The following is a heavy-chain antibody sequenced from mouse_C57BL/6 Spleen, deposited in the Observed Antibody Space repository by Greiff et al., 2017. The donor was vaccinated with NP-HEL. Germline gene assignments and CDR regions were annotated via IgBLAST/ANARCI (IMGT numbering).Heavy chain of an antibody. J-gene: IGHJ2*01. CDR3: ARSVDGYYDD. V-gene: IGHV1-69*01. Sequence: VQLQQPGAELVMPGASVKLSCKASGYTFTSYWMHWVKQRPGQGLEWIGEIDPSDSYTNYNQKFKGKSTLTVDKSSSTAYMQLSSLTSDDSAVYYCARSVDGYYDDWGQGTTLTVSS. D-gene: IGHD2-3*01. CDR1: GYTFTSYW. CDR2: IDPSDSYT.